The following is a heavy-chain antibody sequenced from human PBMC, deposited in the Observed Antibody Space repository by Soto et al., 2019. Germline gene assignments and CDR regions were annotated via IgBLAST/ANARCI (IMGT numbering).Heavy chain of an antibody. CDR3: AKDRTPPLSLSPSSQAIKNLLVGQCFDS. CDR1: GFAFHTHS. D-gene: IGHD2-8*02. V-gene: IGHV3-23*01. CDR2: ISASGVTT. Sequence: GGSLRLSCAASGFAFHTHSLSWVRQAPGKGLEWVSGISASGVTTYYADSVKGRFTISRDNSKNTVTLQMNSLRAEDTAFYYCAKDRTPPLSLSPSSQAIKNLLVGQCFDSWGQGTLVTVSS. J-gene: IGHJ4*02.